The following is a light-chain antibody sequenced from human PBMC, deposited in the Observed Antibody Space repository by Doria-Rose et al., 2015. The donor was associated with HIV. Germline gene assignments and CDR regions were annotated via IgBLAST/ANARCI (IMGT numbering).Light chain of an antibody. CDR1: QSVTSNY. CDR3: QQYGSTPPT. V-gene: IGKV3-20*01. Sequence: TQSPATLSLSPGERATLSRRASQSVTSNYLAWHQQKPGQAPRLLIYGASSRVTGIPDRFSGSGSGTDFTLTISRLEPEDFAVYYCQQYGSTPPTFGQGTKVEIK. CDR2: GAS. J-gene: IGKJ1*01.